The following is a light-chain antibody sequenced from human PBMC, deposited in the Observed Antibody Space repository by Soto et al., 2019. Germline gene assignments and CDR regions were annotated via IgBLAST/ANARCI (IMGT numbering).Light chain of an antibody. CDR1: QSVNSNY. CDR3: QQYDSTPPT. J-gene: IGKJ1*01. V-gene: IGKV3-20*01. CDR2: GAS. Sequence: EIVLTQSPGTLSLSPGDRATLSCRASQSVNSNYLAWYQRKPGQAPRLLIYGASNRATDIPYRFSASGSGTDFTLTITRLEAEDFAVYYFQQYDSTPPTFGQGTKVEVQ.